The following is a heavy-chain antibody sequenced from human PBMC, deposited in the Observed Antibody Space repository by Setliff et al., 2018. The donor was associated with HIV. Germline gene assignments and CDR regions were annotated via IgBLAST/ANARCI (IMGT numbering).Heavy chain of an antibody. V-gene: IGHV4-59*08. D-gene: IGHD3-10*01. CDR3: ARQVDTVVRGVRALAHFDL. CDR2: IYYSGST. CDR1: GSSIRDYY. Sequence: PSETLSLTCTVSGSSIRDYYWSWIRQSPGKGLEWIGYIYYSGSTNYNPSLKSRVTISIDTSKHQFSLKLSSVTAADTAVYYCARQVDTVVRGVRALAHFDLWGRGTLVTVS. J-gene: IGHJ2*01.